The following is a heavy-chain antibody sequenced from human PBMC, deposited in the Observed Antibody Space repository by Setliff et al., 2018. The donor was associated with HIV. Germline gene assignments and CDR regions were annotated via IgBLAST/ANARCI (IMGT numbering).Heavy chain of an antibody. CDR3: ATEPKVTIFYY. CDR1: GGSITGHY. D-gene: IGHD3-3*02. CDR2: ISYSGSS. V-gene: IGHV4-59*11. J-gene: IGHJ4*02. Sequence: SETLSLTCTVSGGSITGHYWSWIRQPPGKGPEWIGYISYSGSSNYNPSLKSRFTISRDNTKNSLYLQINNLAVEDTSVYYCATEPKVTIFYYWGQGALVTVSS.